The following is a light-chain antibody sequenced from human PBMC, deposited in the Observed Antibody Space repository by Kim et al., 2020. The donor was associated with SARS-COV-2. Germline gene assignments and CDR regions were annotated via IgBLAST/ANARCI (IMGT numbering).Light chain of an antibody. V-gene: IGKV3-20*01. J-gene: IGKJ1*01. CDR1: QSVSNSY. Sequence: PGERATRSCRASQSVSNSYLAWYQQKPGQAPRLLIYGASSRATGIPDRFSGSGSGTDFTLTISRLEPEDFAVYYCQQYGTSPPWTFGQGTKVDIK. CDR3: QQYGTSPPWT. CDR2: GAS.